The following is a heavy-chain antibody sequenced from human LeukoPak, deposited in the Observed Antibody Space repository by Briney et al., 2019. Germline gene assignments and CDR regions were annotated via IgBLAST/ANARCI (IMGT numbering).Heavy chain of an antibody. CDR1: GFTFDDYA. V-gene: IGHV3-7*01. J-gene: IGHJ3*02. Sequence: PGRSLRLSCAASGFTFDDYAMHWVRQAPGKGLEWVANIKQDGSEKYYVDSVKGRFNISRDNAKNSLYLQMNSLRAEDTAVYYCASRQQLPGGAFDIWGQGTMVTVSS. D-gene: IGHD6-13*01. CDR3: ASRQQLPGGAFDI. CDR2: IKQDGSEK.